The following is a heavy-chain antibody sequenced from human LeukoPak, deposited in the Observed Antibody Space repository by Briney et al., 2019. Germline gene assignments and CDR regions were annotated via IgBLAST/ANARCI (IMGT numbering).Heavy chain of an antibody. CDR2: ISVSGATT. CDR3: TSRKEYSTSSVYY. J-gene: IGHJ4*02. V-gene: IGHV3-23*01. D-gene: IGHD6-6*01. Sequence: GGSLRLSCAASGFTFSSYAMSWVRQARGKGLEWISTISVSGATTYYADSVQGRFTISRDNSKNTLSLRMNNLRAEDSAIYYCTSRKEYSTSSVYYWGQGTLVTVSS. CDR1: GFTFSSYA.